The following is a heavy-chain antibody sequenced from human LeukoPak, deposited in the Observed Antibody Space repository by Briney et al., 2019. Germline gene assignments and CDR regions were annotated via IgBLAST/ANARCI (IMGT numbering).Heavy chain of an antibody. Sequence: GGSLRLSCAASGFTFSSYWMHWVRQAPGKGLVWVSRINSDGSTTYYADSVKGRFTTSRDNAKNTLYLHMNSVRAEDTAVYYCARDGDIAAVDYWGQGTLVTVSS. CDR2: INSDGSTT. D-gene: IGHD6-13*01. J-gene: IGHJ4*02. CDR1: GFTFSSYW. CDR3: ARDGDIAAVDY. V-gene: IGHV3-74*01.